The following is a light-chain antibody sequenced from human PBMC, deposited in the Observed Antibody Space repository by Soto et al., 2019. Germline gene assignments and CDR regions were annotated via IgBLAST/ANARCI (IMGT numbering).Light chain of an antibody. J-gene: IGKJ4*01. CDR3: QQSYSTPLT. V-gene: IGKV1-8*01. Sequence: AIRMTQSPSSLSASTGDRVTITCRASQGISSYLAWYQQKPGKAPKLLIYAASTLQSGVPSRFSGSGSGTEFTLTISSLQPEDFASYYCQQSYSTPLTFGGGTKADIK. CDR2: AAS. CDR1: QGISSY.